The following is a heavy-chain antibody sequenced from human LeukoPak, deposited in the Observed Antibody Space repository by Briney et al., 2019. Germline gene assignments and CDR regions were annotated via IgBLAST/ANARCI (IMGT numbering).Heavy chain of an antibody. D-gene: IGHD6-19*01. CDR3: GEAGGGWPFDY. V-gene: IGHV4-59*01. CDR2: IYYSGST. CDR1: GGSISSYY. J-gene: IGHJ4*01. Sequence: SETLFLTCTVSGGSISSYYWSWIRQPPGKGLEWIGYIYYSGSTNYNPSLKSRVTISVDTSKNQFSLKPSSLTAASRAVYYCGEAGGGWPFDYWGKEPWSPSPQ.